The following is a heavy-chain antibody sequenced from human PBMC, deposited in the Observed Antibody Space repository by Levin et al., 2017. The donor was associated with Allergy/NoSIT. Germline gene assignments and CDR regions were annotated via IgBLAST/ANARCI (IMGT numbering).Heavy chain of an antibody. CDR1: GFTFSSYW. Sequence: GESLKISCAASGFTFSSYWMSWVRQAPGKGLEWVANIKKDGSEKYYEDSVKGRFTISRDNAKNSLYLQMNSLRAEDTAVYYCARDQGNLDLRSPAYYDYGMDVWGQGTTVTVSS. J-gene: IGHJ6*02. D-gene: IGHD3-3*01. CDR2: IKKDGSEK. V-gene: IGHV3-7*01. CDR3: ARDQGNLDLRSPAYYDYGMDV.